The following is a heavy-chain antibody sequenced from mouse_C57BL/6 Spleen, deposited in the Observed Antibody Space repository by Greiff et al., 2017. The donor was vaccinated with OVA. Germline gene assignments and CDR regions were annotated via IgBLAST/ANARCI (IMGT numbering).Heavy chain of an antibody. J-gene: IGHJ3*01. CDR3: ARGGGFRRACAV. V-gene: IGHV1-26*01. CDR2: INPNNGGT. Sequence: VQLQQSGPELVKPGASVKISCKASGYTFTDYYMNWVKQSNGKSLEWIGDINPNNGGTSYTQKFKGKATLTVEYSSSTAFMELRSLTSEDSAVYYCARGGGFRRACAVWGQGTLVT. CDR1: GYTFTDYY. D-gene: IGHD3-3*01.